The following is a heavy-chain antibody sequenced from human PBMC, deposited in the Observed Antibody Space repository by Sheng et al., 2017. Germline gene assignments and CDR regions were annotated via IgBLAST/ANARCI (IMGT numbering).Heavy chain of an antibody. Sequence: QVQLQESGPGLVKPSQTLSLTCTVSGGSISSGSYYWSWIRQPAGKGLEWIGRIYTSGSTNYNPSLKSRVTISVDTSKNQFSLKLSSVTAADTAVYYCARGREGRFLESHYFDYWGQGTLVTVSS. V-gene: IGHV4-61*02. CDR3: ARGREGRFLESHYFDY. D-gene: IGHD3-3*01. CDR2: IYTSGST. CDR1: GGSISSGSYY. J-gene: IGHJ4*02.